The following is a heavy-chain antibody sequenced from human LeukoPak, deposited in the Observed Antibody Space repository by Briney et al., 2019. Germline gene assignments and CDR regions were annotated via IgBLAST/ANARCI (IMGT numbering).Heavy chain of an antibody. Sequence: PSETLSLTCTVSGGSISSYCWSWIRQPPGKGLEWIGYIYYSGSTNYNPSLKSRVTISVDTSKNQFSPKLSSVTAADTAVYYCASTYSSSPGNWFDPWGQGTLVTVSS. CDR2: IYYSGST. CDR1: GGSISSYC. D-gene: IGHD6-6*01. V-gene: IGHV4-59*01. CDR3: ASTYSSSPGNWFDP. J-gene: IGHJ5*02.